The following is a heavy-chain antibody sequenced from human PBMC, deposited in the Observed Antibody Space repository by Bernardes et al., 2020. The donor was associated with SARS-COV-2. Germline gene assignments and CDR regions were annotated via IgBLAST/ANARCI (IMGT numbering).Heavy chain of an antibody. CDR3: ARVVPYYDFWSIKKRTYYYYYMDV. CDR1: GGSISSYY. Sequence: SETLSLTCTVSGGSISSYYWSWIRQPPGKGLEWIGYIYYSGSTNYNPSLKSRVTISVDTSKNQFSLKLSSVTAADTAVYYCARVVPYYDFWSIKKRTYYYYYMDVWGKGTTVTVSS. V-gene: IGHV4-59*01. J-gene: IGHJ6*03. CDR2: IYYSGST. D-gene: IGHD3-3*01.